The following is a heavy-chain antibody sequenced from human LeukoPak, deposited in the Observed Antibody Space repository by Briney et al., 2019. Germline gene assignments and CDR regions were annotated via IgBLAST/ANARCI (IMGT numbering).Heavy chain of an antibody. J-gene: IGHJ2*01. CDR3: AGSDTTGYIPREWDYWYFDL. V-gene: IGHV3-21*01. CDR2: ISSTSSYI. Sequence: GGSLRLSSVGSGFSFSTSSMNWVRQAPGKGLEWVSSISSTSSYIYYADSVKGRFTISRDNAKKSLYLQMNSLRAEDTAVYYCAGSDTTGYIPREWDYWYFDLWGRGTLVTVSS. CDR1: GFSFSTSS. D-gene: IGHD1-1*01.